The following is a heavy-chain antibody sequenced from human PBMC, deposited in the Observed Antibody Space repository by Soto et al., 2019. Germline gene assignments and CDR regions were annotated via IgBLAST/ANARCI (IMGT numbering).Heavy chain of an antibody. V-gene: IGHV3-48*02. Sequence: GGSLRLSCRASGSDFSTYSMNWVRQAPGKGLEWIAYVSMDSDTIHYADSVKGRFTISRDDAENSLFLQMNSLRDEDTATYYCARLYYDYVWGQGATVTVSS. D-gene: IGHD3-3*01. CDR2: VSMDSDTI. CDR3: ARLYYDYV. CDR1: GSDFSTYS. J-gene: IGHJ3*01.